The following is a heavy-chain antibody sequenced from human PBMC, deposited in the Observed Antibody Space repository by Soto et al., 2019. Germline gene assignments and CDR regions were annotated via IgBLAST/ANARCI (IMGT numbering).Heavy chain of an antibody. J-gene: IGHJ4*02. CDR1: GFTFSSYN. CDR2: ISRGGDRT. CDR3: ARARCSSGQCYYLDY. V-gene: IGHV3-64*02. Sequence: EVQLVESGAGLVQPGGSLRLSCAASGFTFSSYNIHWIRQAPGKGLEFVSAISRGGDRTSYADSVKGRFIITRDNSKYTVWLQMGSLRTEDMAVYYCARARCSSGQCYYLDYWGKGALVTVSS. D-gene: IGHD3-22*01.